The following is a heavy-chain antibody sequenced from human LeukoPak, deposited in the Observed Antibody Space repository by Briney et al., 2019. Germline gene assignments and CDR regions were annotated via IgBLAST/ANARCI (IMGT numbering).Heavy chain of an antibody. CDR1: GFTFSSYA. V-gene: IGHV3-23*01. CDR3: AKERIWELLTADDAFDI. D-gene: IGHD1-26*01. J-gene: IGHJ3*02. CDR2: ISGSGGST. Sequence: PGGSLRLSCAASGFTFSSYAMSWVRQAPGKGLEWVSAISGSGGSTYYADSVKGRFTISRDNSKNTLYLQMNSLRAEDTAVYYCAKERIWELLTADDAFDIWGQGTMVTVSS.